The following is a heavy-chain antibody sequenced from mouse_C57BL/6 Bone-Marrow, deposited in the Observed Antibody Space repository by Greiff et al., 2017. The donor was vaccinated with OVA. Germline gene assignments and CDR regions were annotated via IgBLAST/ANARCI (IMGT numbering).Heavy chain of an antibody. CDR2: INPGSGGT. CDR3: ARWLRYFDY. Sequence: VQLQESGAELVRPGTSVKVSCKASGYAFTNYLIEWVKQRPGQGLEWIGVINPGSGGTNYNEKFKGKATLTVAQSSSTAYMQLSSLTSEDSAVYFFARWLRYFDYWGQGTTLTVSS. CDR1: GYAFTNYL. J-gene: IGHJ2*01. V-gene: IGHV1-54*01.